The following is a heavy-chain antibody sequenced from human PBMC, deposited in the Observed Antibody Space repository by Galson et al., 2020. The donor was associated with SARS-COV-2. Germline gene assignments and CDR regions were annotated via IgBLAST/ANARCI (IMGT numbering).Heavy chain of an antibody. CDR3: ATGPSYCSSTSCRPGWFDP. Sequence: ASVKVSCKVSGYTLTELSMHWVRQAPGKGLEWMGGFDPEDGETIYAQKFQGRVTMTEDTSTDTAYMELSSLRSEDTAVYYCATGPSYCSSTSCRPGWFDPLGQGTLVTVSA. V-gene: IGHV1-24*01. CDR1: GYTLTELS. J-gene: IGHJ5*02. CDR2: FDPEDGET. D-gene: IGHD2-2*01.